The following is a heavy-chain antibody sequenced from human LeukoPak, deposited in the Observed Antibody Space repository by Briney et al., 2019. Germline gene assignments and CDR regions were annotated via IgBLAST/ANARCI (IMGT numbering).Heavy chain of an antibody. Sequence: PSETLSLTCTVSGGSISSYYWSWIRQPPGKGLEWIGYIYYSGSTNYNPSLKSRVTISVDTSKNQFSLKLSSVTAADTAVYYCAAREVIAAAGPFDYWGQGTLVTVSS. CDR1: GGSISSYY. CDR2: IYYSGST. V-gene: IGHV4-59*01. CDR3: AAREVIAAAGPFDY. D-gene: IGHD6-13*01. J-gene: IGHJ4*02.